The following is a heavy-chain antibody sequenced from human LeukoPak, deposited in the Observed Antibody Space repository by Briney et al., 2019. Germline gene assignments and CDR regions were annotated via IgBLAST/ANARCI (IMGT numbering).Heavy chain of an antibody. Sequence: GGFLRLSCAASGFTFDDYGMSWVRQAPGKGLVWVSRINSDGINTSYADSVKGRFTISRDNAKNTLNLQMNSLRAEDTAVYYCAELGITMIGGVWGKGTTVTISS. CDR1: GFTFDDYG. V-gene: IGHV3-74*01. CDR2: INSDGINT. CDR3: AELGITMIGGV. D-gene: IGHD3-10*02. J-gene: IGHJ6*04.